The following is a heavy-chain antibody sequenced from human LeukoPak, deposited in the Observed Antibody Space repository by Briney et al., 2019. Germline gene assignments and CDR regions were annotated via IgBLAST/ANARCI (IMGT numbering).Heavy chain of an antibody. D-gene: IGHD2-2*01. J-gene: IGHJ4*02. CDR3: ARREDTSWYYFDF. CDR1: GFNFSSFV. V-gene: IGHV3-33*01. Sequence: GGSLRLSCAASGFNFSSFVMHWVRQAPGKGLEWVAVIWYDGSNKYYADSVKGRFTISRGNSKNTLYLQMNSLRAEDTAVYYCARREDTSWYYFDFWGQGTQVTVSS. CDR2: IWYDGSNK.